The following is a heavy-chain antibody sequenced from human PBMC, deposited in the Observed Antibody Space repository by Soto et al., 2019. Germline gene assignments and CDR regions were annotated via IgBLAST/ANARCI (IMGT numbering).Heavy chain of an antibody. CDR2: MNPNSGNT. V-gene: IGHV1-8*01. J-gene: IGHJ4*02. Sequence: QVQLVQSGAAVKNPGASVKVSCKASGYTFTSYDINWVRQATGQGLEWMGWMNPNSGNTGYAQKFQGRVTMTRNTSISTAYMELSSLRSEDTAVYFCAREHSSSWRFDYWGQGTLVTVSS. CDR1: GYTFTSYD. D-gene: IGHD6-13*01. CDR3: AREHSSSWRFDY.